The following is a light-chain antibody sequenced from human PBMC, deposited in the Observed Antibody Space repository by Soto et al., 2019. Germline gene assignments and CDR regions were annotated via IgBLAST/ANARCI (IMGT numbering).Light chain of an antibody. CDR3: QQCYMGWT. CDR1: QSIGIF. J-gene: IGKJ1*01. Sequence: IQMTHSPSTLSASFGDIVTMTFRASQSIGIFLAWYQHQPGKAPKLLIYDASTLESGVPSRFSGTGSGTEFTFSITSLQPEDFGTYYCQQCYMGWTFGQGTKVDIK. V-gene: IGKV1-5*01. CDR2: DAS.